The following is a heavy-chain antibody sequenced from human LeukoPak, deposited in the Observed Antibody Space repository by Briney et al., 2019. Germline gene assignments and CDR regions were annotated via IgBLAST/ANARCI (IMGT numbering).Heavy chain of an antibody. CDR2: IYPGDSDT. J-gene: IGHJ4*02. Sequence: GESLKISCKGSGYSFTSYWISWVRQMPGKGLEWMGIIYPGDSDTRYSPSFQGQVTISADKSISTAYLQWSSLKASDTAMYYCARSYCSGGSCYSPTYYYFDYWGQGTLVTVSS. V-gene: IGHV5-51*01. CDR1: GYSFTSYW. D-gene: IGHD2-15*01. CDR3: ARSYCSGGSCYSPTYYYFDY.